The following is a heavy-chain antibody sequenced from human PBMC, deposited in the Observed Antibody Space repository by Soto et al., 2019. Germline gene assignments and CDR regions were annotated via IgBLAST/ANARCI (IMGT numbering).Heavy chain of an antibody. J-gene: IGHJ4*02. CDR2: IYRTGST. CDR1: GGSFTSNNR. D-gene: IGHD1-7*01. Sequence: SETLSLTCAVSGGSFTSNNRWTWVRQPPGQGLEWIGEIYRTGSTNYNPSLKSRVTISLDKSENQFSLKVTSLTAADTAVYYCASRDPGTSVDYWGQGTLVTVSS. CDR3: ASRDPGTSVDY. V-gene: IGHV4-4*02.